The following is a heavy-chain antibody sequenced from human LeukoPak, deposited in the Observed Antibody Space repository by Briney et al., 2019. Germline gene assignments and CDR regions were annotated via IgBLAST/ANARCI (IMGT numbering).Heavy chain of an antibody. CDR1: GGTFSNYA. CDR2: IIPIFGTA. CDR3: ASRGMMHYYDSSGYSFFDY. Sequence: SVKVSCKASGGTFSNYAISWVRQAPGQGLEWMGGIIPIFGTANYAQKFRGRVTITADKSTSTAYMELSSLRSEDTAVYYCASRGMMHYYDSSGYSFFDYWGQGTLVTVSS. V-gene: IGHV1-69*06. J-gene: IGHJ4*02. D-gene: IGHD3-22*01.